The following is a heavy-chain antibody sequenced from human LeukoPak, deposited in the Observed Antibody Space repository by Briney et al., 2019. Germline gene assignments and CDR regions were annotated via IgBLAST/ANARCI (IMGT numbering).Heavy chain of an antibody. Sequence: ASVKVSCKASGYTFTSYYMHWVRQAPGQGLEWMGIINPSGGSTSYAQKFQGRVTVTRDMSTSTVYMELSSLRSEDTAVYYCARDFQWLGNWFDPWGQGTLVTVSS. CDR3: ARDFQWLGNWFDP. V-gene: IGHV1-46*01. J-gene: IGHJ5*02. CDR1: GYTFTSYY. CDR2: INPSGGST. D-gene: IGHD6-19*01.